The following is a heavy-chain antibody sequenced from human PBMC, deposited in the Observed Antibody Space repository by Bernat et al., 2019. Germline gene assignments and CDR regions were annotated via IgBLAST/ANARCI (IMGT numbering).Heavy chain of an antibody. CDR3: TTDPYCSGGSCYYYYYGMDV. V-gene: IGHV3-15*01. D-gene: IGHD2-15*01. Sequence: EVQLVESGGGLVKPGGSLRLSCAASGFTFSNAWMSWVRQAPGKGLEWGGRIKSKTDGGTTDYAAPVKGRFTISRDDSKNTLYLQMNSLKTEDTAVYYCTTDPYCSGGSCYYYYYGMDVWGQGTTVTVSS. CDR2: IKSKTDGGTT. J-gene: IGHJ6*02. CDR1: GFTFSNAW.